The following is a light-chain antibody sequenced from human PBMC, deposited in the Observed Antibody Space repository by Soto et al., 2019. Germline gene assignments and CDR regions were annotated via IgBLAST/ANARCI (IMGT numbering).Light chain of an antibody. Sequence: QSALTQPASVSGSPGQSITISCTGTSNDVGNYNLVSWYQQQPGKAPKLMIYDVSKRPSGVPDRFSGSKSGNTASLTVTGLQAEDEADYYCSSYAGTHIVFGTGTKVTVL. CDR2: DVS. CDR3: SSYAGTHIV. J-gene: IGLJ1*01. V-gene: IGLV2-14*02. CDR1: SNDVGNYNL.